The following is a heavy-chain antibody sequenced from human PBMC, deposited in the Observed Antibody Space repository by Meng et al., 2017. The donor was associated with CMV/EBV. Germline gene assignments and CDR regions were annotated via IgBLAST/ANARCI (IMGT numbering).Heavy chain of an antibody. CDR3: AREEPLYYDYVWGSYRFHQGYYYCGMDV. V-gene: IGHV1-2*02. CDR2: INPNSGGT. J-gene: IGHJ6*02. CDR1: GYTFTGYY. Sequence: ASVKVSCKASGYTFTGYYMHWVRQAPGQGLEWMGWINPNSGGTNYAQKFQGRVTMTRDTSISTAYMELSRLRSDDTAVYYCAREEPLYYDYVWGSYRFHQGYYYCGMDVWGQGTTVTVSS. D-gene: IGHD3-16*02.